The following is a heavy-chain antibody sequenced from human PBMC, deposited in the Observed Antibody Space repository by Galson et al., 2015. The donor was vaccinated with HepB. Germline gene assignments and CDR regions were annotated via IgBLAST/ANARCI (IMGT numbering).Heavy chain of an antibody. CDR2: ISANSGYT. D-gene: IGHD2-2*01. CDR3: ARDCSSATCLYGMDV. V-gene: IGHV1-18*04. CDR1: GYTFNTYA. Sequence: SVKVSCKGSGYTFNTYAYSWVRQAPGQGLEGGGWISANSGYTNYAQKLTGRVTMNTDTSTSTAFMELRSLRSDDTAVYYCARDCSSATCLYGMDVWGQGTTVTVSS. J-gene: IGHJ6*02.